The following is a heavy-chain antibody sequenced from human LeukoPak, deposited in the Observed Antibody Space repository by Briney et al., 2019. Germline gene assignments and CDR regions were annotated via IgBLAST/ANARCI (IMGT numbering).Heavy chain of an antibody. V-gene: IGHV3-48*03. CDR1: GFTFSSYE. J-gene: IGHJ4*02. D-gene: IGHD3-9*01. CDR2: ISSSGSTI. CDR3: ARDLQLRYFDGAPDY. Sequence: PGGSLRLSCAASGFTFSSYEMNWVRQAPGKGLEWVSYISSSGSTIYYAGSVKGRFTISGDNAKNSLYLQMNSLRAEDTAVYYCARDLQLRYFDGAPDYWGQGTLVTVSS.